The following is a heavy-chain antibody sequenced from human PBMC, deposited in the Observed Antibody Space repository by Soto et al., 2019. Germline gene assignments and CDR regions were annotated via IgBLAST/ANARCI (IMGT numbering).Heavy chain of an antibody. J-gene: IGHJ6*02. V-gene: IGHV5-10-1*01. Sequence: GESLKISCNGSGYSFTSYWSSWVRQMPWKGLEWMGRIDPSDSYTNYSPSFQGHVTISADKSISTAYLQWSSLKASDTAMYYCTTTVTTEDYYYYGMDVWGQGTTVTVSS. CDR2: IDPSDSYT. CDR1: GYSFTSYW. D-gene: IGHD4-17*01. CDR3: TTTVTTEDYYYYGMDV.